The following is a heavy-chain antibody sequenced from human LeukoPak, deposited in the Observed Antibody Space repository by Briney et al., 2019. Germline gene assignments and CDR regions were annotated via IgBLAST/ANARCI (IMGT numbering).Heavy chain of an antibody. CDR2: MNPNSGNT. CDR1: GGTFSSYA. V-gene: IGHV1-8*02. D-gene: IGHD3-22*01. J-gene: IGHJ4*02. CDR3: ARGFGSGWPWYYYDSSGYHYFDY. Sequence: GASVKVSCKASGGTFSSYAISWVRQATGQGLEWMGWMNPNSGNTGYAQKFQGRVTMTRNTSISTAYMELSSLRSEDTAVYYCARGFGSGWPWYYYDSSGYHYFDYWGQGTLVTVSS.